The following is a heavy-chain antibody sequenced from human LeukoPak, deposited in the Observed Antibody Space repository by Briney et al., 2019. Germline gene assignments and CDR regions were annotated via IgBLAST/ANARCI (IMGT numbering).Heavy chain of an antibody. CDR2: INPNSGGT. D-gene: IGHD2-2*01. CDR3: ARVGGYCSSTSCYAGYYYYYYGMYV. CDR1: GYTFTGYY. J-gene: IGHJ6*02. Sequence: GASVKVSCKASGYTFTGYYMHWVRQAPGQGLEWMGWINPNSGGTNYAQKFQGRVTMTRDTSVSTAYMELSRLRSDDTAVYYCARVGGYCSSTSCYAGYYYYYYGMYVWGQGTTVTVSS. V-gene: IGHV1-2*02.